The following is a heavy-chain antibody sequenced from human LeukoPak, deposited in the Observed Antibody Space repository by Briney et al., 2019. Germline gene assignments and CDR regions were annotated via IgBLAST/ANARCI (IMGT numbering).Heavy chain of an antibody. CDR2: ISSRGSTI. CDR1: GFTFSDYY. Sequence: GGSLRLSCAASGFTFSDYYMSWVRQAPGKGLEWLSYISSRGSTISYAESVEGRFTISRDNAKNSLYLQMNSLGAEDTAVYYCERAVSSTSQSFDLWGRGTLVTVSS. CDR3: ERAVSSTSQSFDL. J-gene: IGHJ2*01. V-gene: IGHV3-11*04. D-gene: IGHD2-2*01.